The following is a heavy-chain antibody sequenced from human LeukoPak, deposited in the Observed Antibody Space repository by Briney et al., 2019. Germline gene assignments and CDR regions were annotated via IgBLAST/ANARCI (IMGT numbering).Heavy chain of an antibody. CDR3: ARDTTIGPRYYYYYYGMDV. CDR2: TYYRSKWYN. D-gene: IGHD5-12*01. Sequence: SQTLSLTCAISGDSVSSNSAAWNWIRQSPSRGLEWLGRTYYRSKWYNDCAVSVKSRITINPDTSKNQFSLQLNSVTPEDTAVYYCARDTTIGPRYYYYYYGMDVWGQGTTVTVSS. J-gene: IGHJ6*02. CDR1: GDSVSSNSAA. V-gene: IGHV6-1*01.